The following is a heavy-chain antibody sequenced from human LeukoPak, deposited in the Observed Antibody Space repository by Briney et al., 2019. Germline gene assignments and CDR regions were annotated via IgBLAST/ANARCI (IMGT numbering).Heavy chain of an antibody. CDR2: TYHSGST. J-gene: IGHJ5*02. CDR3: ARGVDYGDYGGSWFDP. V-gene: IGHV4-4*02. CDR1: GFTFNSYSM. D-gene: IGHD4-17*01. Sequence: GSLRLSCAASGFTFNSYSMNWVRQPPGKGLEWIGETYHSGSTNYNPSLKSRVTISVDKSKNQFSLKLSSVTAADTAVYYCARGVDYGDYGGSWFDPWGQGTLVTVSS.